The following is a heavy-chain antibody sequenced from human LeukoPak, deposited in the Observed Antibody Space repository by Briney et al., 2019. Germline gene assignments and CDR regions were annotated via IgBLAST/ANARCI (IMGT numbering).Heavy chain of an antibody. V-gene: IGHV3-23*01. J-gene: IGHJ4*02. CDR3: ARGSTVTTSYFDY. Sequence: PGGSLRLSCAASGFTFSSYAMSWVRQAPGKGLEWVSAISGSGGSTYYADSVKGRFTISRDNSKNTLYLQMNSLRAEDTAVYYCARGSTVTTSYFDYWGQGTLVTVSS. CDR2: ISGSGGST. D-gene: IGHD4-17*01. CDR1: GFTFSSYA.